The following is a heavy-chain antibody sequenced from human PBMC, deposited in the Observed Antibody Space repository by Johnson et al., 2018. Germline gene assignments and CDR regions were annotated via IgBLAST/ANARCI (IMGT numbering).Heavy chain of an antibody. CDR3: AKHKNARGYIYHSDAFDI. J-gene: IGHJ3*02. Sequence: VQLVQSGGGVVQPGRSLRLSCAASGFMFSSYAMHWVRQAPGKGLEWVSTISGNGVTTYYADSVKGRFTISRDNSKNTLYLQMNSLRAEDTALYSCAKHKNARGYIYHSDAFDIWGQGTMVTVSS. CDR2: ISGNGVTT. CDR1: GFMFSSYA. D-gene: IGHD5-18*01. V-gene: IGHV3-23*04.